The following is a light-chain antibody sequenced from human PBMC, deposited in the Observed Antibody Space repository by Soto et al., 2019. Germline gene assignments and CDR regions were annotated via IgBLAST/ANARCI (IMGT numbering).Light chain of an antibody. CDR1: SSDVGAYNS. CDR3: CSSAPESTYV. CDR2: KVT. J-gene: IGLJ1*01. V-gene: IGLV2-23*02. Sequence: QSVLAQPASVSGSPGQSINIPCTGTSSDVGAYNSVSWYQQHPHRAPQVIIYKVTQRPSGVSNRFSGSTSGNAASLTISALQADDEADYFCCSSAPESTYVFGIGTKVTVL.